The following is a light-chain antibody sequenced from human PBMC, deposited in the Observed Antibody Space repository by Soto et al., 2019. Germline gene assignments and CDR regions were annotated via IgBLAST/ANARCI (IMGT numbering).Light chain of an antibody. CDR3: QQSHSIPYT. CDR1: QTIRSY. Sequence: DIQMTQSPSSLSASVGDRVTITCRASQTIRSYLNWYQQKPGKAPKLLIYAASSLQSGVPSRFSGSGSGTDFTLTSISLQPEDFATYYCQQSHSIPYTFGQGTKLEIK. V-gene: IGKV1-39*01. CDR2: AAS. J-gene: IGKJ2*01.